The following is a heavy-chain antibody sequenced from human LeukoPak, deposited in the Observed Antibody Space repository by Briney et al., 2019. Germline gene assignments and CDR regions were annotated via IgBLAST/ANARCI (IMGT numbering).Heavy chain of an antibody. D-gene: IGHD6-13*01. CDR1: GYTFTGYY. J-gene: IGHJ4*02. CDR2: INPNSGGT. CDR3: ARDHGYSSSWPYY. Sequence: ASVKVSCKASGYTFTGYYMHWVRQAPGQGLEWMGWINPNSGGTNYAQKFQGWVTMTRDTSISTAYMELSRLRSDDTAVYYCARDHGYSSSWPYYWGQGTLVIVSS. V-gene: IGHV1-2*04.